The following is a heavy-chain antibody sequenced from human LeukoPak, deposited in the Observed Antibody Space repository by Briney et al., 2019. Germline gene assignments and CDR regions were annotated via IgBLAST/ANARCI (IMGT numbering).Heavy chain of an antibody. CDR2: IYHSGTT. CDR1: GGSISGPY. Sequence: SETLSLTCSVSGGSISGPYWSWIRQPPGKGLEWIGYIYHSGTTDYNPSLKTRHTISVDTSKNEFSLNLSSRTSADTAVYYCARVGGGYAAHYWGQETLVTVSS. D-gene: IGHD5-12*01. V-gene: IGHV4-59*11. CDR3: ARVGGGYAAHY. J-gene: IGHJ4*02.